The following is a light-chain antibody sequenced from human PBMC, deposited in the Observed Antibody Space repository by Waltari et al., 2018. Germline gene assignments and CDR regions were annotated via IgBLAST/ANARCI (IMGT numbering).Light chain of an antibody. Sequence: EVVLTQSPAILSLSPGERATLSCRASQSVRTFVAWYQQKPGQAPRLLIYDASNRATGSPARFSGSGSGTDFTLTISSLEPEDFAVYYCQQRSDWLTFGGGTRVEIK. J-gene: IGKJ4*01. CDR1: QSVRTF. CDR2: DAS. CDR3: QQRSDWLT. V-gene: IGKV3-11*01.